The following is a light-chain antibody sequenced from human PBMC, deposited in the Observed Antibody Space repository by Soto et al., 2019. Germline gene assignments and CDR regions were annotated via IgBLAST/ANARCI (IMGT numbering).Light chain of an antibody. CDR1: QSINSN. J-gene: IGKJ2*01. CDR2: GAS. CDR3: QQYNNWPLYT. V-gene: IGKV3-15*01. Sequence: EIVMTQSPASLSVSPGDRATLSCRASQSINSNLAWYQQKPGQAPRFLIYGASTRATGIPARFSGGGSGTEVTLTISSLQSEDFAVYYCQQYNNWPLYTFGQGTTLEIK.